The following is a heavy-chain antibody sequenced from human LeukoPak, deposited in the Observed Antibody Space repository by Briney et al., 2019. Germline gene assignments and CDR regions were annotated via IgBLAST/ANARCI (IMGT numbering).Heavy chain of an antibody. J-gene: IGHJ3*02. CDR2: IYHSGGT. CDR1: GGSNSRSNW. Sequence: PSGTLSLTCAVSGGSNSRSNWWSWVRQPPGKGLEWIGEIYHSGGTNYNPSLKSRVTISVDKSKNQFSLKLSSVAAAGTAVYYCARLIVVVVAASPNAFDIWGQGTMVTVSS. V-gene: IGHV4-4*02. D-gene: IGHD2-15*01. CDR3: ARLIVVVVAASPNAFDI.